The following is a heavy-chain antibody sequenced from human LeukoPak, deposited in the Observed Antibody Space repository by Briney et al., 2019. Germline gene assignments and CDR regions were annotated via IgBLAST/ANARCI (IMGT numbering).Heavy chain of an antibody. CDR1: GFTFSSYG. CDR2: ISGSGGST. J-gene: IGHJ4*02. Sequence: GGTLRLSCAASGFTFSSYGMSWVRQAPGKGLEWVSAISGSGGSTYYADSVKGRFTISRGNSKNTLYLQMNSLRAEDTAVYYCARTPYSSGWENFDYWGQGTLVTVSS. V-gene: IGHV3-23*01. D-gene: IGHD6-19*01. CDR3: ARTPYSSGWENFDY.